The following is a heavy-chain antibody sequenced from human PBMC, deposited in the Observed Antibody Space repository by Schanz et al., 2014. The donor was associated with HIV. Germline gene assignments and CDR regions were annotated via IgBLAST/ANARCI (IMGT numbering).Heavy chain of an antibody. CDR2: IIPMFGTT. CDR3: ARGRYSGSYYNY. V-gene: IGHV1-69*01. J-gene: IGHJ4*02. D-gene: IGHD1-26*01. Sequence: QVQLVQSGAEVKKPGSSVKVSCKASGGSFSSYAINWVRQAPGQGLEWMGGIIPMFGTTKYPQRLQGRVTIIADESTSTAYMELSSLRSEDTAVYYCARGRYSGSYYNYWGQGTLVTVSS. CDR1: GGSFSSYA.